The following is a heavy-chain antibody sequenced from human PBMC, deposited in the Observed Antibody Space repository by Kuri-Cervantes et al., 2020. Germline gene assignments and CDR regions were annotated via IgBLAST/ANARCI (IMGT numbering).Heavy chain of an antibody. CDR3: ARRRSSGSPY. J-gene: IGHJ4*02. Sequence: ESLKISCTVSGGSISSYYWSWIRQPPGKGLEWIGYIYYSGSTNYNPSLKSRVTISVDTSKNQFSLKLSSVTAADTAVYYCARRRSSGSPYWGQGTLVTVSS. D-gene: IGHD6-19*01. CDR1: GGSISSYY. V-gene: IGHV4-59*08. CDR2: IYYSGST.